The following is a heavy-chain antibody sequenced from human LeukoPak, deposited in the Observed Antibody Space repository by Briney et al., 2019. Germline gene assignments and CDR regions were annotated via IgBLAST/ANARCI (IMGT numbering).Heavy chain of an antibody. V-gene: IGHV3-11*01. CDR1: GFTFSDYY. CDR2: IGSGGSTK. J-gene: IGHJ4*02. Sequence: GGSLRLSCAASGFTFSDYYMSWIRQAPGKGLEWVSYIGSGGSTKYYADSVKGRFTISRDNSKNTLYLQMNSLRAEDTAVYYCAKFYGGEAFDYWGQGTLVTVSS. CDR3: AKFYGGEAFDY. D-gene: IGHD4-23*01.